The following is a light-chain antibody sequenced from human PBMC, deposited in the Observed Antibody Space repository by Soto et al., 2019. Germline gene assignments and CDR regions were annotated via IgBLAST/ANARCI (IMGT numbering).Light chain of an antibody. J-gene: IGKJ5*01. Sequence: EIVMTQSPATLSVSPGERATLSCRASQSVNSNYLAWYQQKPGQAPRLLIYGISKRATDIPNRFSGSGSGTEFTLTISSLQPEDCATYDCQQHGQWPITFGQGTRLEIK. CDR3: QQHGQWPIT. V-gene: IGKV3D-15*01. CDR1: QSVNSN. CDR2: GIS.